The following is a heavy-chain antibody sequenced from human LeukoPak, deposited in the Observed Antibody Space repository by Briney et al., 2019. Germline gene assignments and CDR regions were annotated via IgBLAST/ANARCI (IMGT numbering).Heavy chain of an antibody. Sequence: SETLTLTCAVYGGSSSGYYWSWIRQPPGKGLEWIGETNHSGSTNYNPSLKSRVTISVDTSKNQFSLKLSSVTAADTAVYYCARGIVVVPAIPFGWFDPWGQGTLVTVSS. V-gene: IGHV4-34*01. CDR3: ARGIVVVPAIPFGWFDP. CDR1: GGSSSGYY. CDR2: TNHSGST. D-gene: IGHD2-2*01. J-gene: IGHJ5*02.